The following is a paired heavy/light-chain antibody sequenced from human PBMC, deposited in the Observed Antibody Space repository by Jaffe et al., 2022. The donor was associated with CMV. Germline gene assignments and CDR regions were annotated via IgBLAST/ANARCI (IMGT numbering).Light chain of an antibody. J-gene: IGLJ1*01. V-gene: IGLV1-40*01. CDR1: SSNIGAGYD. CDR2: GNS. Sequence: QSVLTQPPSVSGAPGQRVTISCTGSSSNIGAGYDVHWYQQLPGTAPKLLIYGNSNRPSGVPDRFSGSKSGTSASLAITGLQAEDEADYYCQSYDSSLSALFGTGTKVTVL. CDR3: QSYDSSLSAL.
Heavy chain of an antibody. V-gene: IGHV4-59*01. J-gene: IGHJ3*02. CDR2: IYYSGST. CDR1: GGSISSYY. D-gene: IGHD3-3*01. Sequence: QVQLQESGPGLVKPSETLSLTCTVSGGSISSYYWSWIRQPPGKGLEWIGYIYYSGSTNYNPSLKSRVTISVDTSKNQFSLKLSSVTAADTAVYYCARGLYDFWSGYYPHHDAFDIWGQGTMVTVSS. CDR3: ARGLYDFWSGYYPHHDAFDI.